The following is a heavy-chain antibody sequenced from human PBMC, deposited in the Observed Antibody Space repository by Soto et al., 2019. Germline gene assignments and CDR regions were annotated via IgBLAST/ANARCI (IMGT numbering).Heavy chain of an antibody. Sequence: LRLSCAASGFPFSSYAMSWVRQTPGKGLEWVSGISGSGGRTYYADSVKGRFTISRDNSNNTLSLQMHILRVEDTAVYFCAKGGYYSLFDIWGQGTVVTVSS. J-gene: IGHJ3*02. CDR1: GFPFSSYA. D-gene: IGHD3-16*01. CDR3: AKGGYYSLFDI. V-gene: IGHV3-23*01. CDR2: ISGSGGRT.